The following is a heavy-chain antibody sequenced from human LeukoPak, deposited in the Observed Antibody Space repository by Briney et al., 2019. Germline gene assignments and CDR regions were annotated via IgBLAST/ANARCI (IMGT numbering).Heavy chain of an antibody. CDR2: ISSSGSTI. D-gene: IGHD3-9*01. CDR1: GFTFSSYE. J-gene: IGHJ3*02. V-gene: IGHV3-48*03. Sequence: AGGSLRLSCAASGFTFSSYEMNWVRQAPGKGLEWVSYISSSGSTIYYADSVKGRFTISRDNAKNSLYLQMNSLRAEDTAVYYCARDPAYYDISTGPKAFDIWGQGTMVTVPS. CDR3: ARDPAYYDISTGPKAFDI.